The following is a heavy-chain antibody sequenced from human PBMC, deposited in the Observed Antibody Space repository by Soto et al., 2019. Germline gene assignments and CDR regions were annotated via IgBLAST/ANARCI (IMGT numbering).Heavy chain of an antibody. V-gene: IGHV5-51*01. CDR1: GYSFTSYW. J-gene: IGHJ6*02. Sequence: GESLKISCKGSGYSFTSYWIGWVRQMPGKGLEWMGIIYPGDSDTRYSPSFQGQVTISADKSISTAYLQWSNLKASDTAMYYCARGEGYCTNGVCYNYYYYGMDVWGQGTTVTVSS. D-gene: IGHD2-8*01. CDR2: IYPGDSDT. CDR3: ARGEGYCTNGVCYNYYYYGMDV.